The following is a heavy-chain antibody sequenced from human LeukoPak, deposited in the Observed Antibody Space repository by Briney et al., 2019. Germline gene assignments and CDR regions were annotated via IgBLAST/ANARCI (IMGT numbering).Heavy chain of an antibody. J-gene: IGHJ4*02. V-gene: IGHV3-21*01. CDR1: GFTFSSYS. Sequence: GGSLRLSCAASGFTFSSYSMNWVRQAPGKGLEWVSSISSSSSYIYYADSVKGRFTISRDNAKNSLYLQMNSLRAEDTAVYYCARDRRGGTTVVTWGQGTLVTVSS. CDR3: ARDRRGGTTVVT. CDR2: ISSSSSYI. D-gene: IGHD4-23*01.